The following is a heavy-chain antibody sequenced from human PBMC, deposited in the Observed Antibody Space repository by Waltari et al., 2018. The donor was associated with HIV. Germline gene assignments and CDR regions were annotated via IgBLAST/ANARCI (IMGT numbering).Heavy chain of an antibody. J-gene: IGHJ5*02. CDR2: INAGNGST. Sequence: QVQLVQSGAEVKKPGASVKLSCQASGYIFRDFAIHWVRQAPGQGLQWMGWINAGNGSTRYSQSFKDRLTITRDTSAKRVYLELNSLSLEDTATYYCARDGYDFWSGWPPFNWFDPWGQGTRVTVSS. CDR3: ARDGYDFWSGWPPFNWFDP. D-gene: IGHD3-3*01. CDR1: GYIFRDFA. V-gene: IGHV1-3*01.